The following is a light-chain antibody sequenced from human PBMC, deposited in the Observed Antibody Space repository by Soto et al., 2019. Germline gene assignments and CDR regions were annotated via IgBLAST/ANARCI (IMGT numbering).Light chain of an antibody. V-gene: IGLV2-14*01. CDR3: SSYTSSSSVV. CDR2: DVT. CDR1: SSDIGAYNF. J-gene: IGLJ2*01. Sequence: QSVLTQPASVSGSPGQSITISCTGTSSDIGAYNFVSWYQQHPGKAPEVMIRDVTYRPSGVSNRFSGSKSGNTASLTISGLQAEDEADYYCSSYTSSSSVVFGGGTKLTVL.